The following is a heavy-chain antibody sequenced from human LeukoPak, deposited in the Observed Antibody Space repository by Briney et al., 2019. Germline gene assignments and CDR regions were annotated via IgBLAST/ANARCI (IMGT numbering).Heavy chain of an antibody. D-gene: IGHD3-9*01. CDR3: ARDYLTIFGYYYYGMDV. CDR1: GFTFSSYA. V-gene: IGHV3-30-3*01. J-gene: IGHJ6*02. Sequence: GGSLRLSCAAPGFTFSSYAMHWVRQAPGKGLEWVAVISYDGSNKYYADSVKGRFTISRDNSKNTLYLQMNSLRAEDTAVYYCARDYLTIFGYYYYGMDVWGQGTTVTVSS. CDR2: ISYDGSNK.